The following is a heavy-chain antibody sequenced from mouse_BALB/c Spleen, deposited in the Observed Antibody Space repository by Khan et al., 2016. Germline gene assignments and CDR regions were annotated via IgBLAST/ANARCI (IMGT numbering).Heavy chain of an antibody. Sequence: EVQLQESGPGLVKPCQSLSLTCTVTGYSITSDYVWNWIRQFPGNKLEWMGYITYSGSTSYNPSLKSRISITRDTSKNQFFLQLNSVTTEDTATYYCAKKTRGGSSDWGQGTTLTVSS. CDR3: AKKTRGGSSD. V-gene: IGHV3-2*02. J-gene: IGHJ2*01. CDR2: ITYSGST. CDR1: GYSITSDYV. D-gene: IGHD1-1*01.